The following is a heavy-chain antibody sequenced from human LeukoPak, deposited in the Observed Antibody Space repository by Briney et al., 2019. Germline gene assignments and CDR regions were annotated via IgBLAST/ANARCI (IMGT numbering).Heavy chain of an antibody. CDR3: AREGQYASSGPDY. Sequence: GGSLRLSCAASGFTFSSYWMHWVRQAPGNGLVWVSRIKTDGSSTYHADSVKGRFTISRDNAKNTLYLQMNSLRAEDTAVYYCAREGQYASSGPDYWGQGTLVTVSS. CDR2: IKTDGSST. V-gene: IGHV3-74*01. D-gene: IGHD3-22*01. J-gene: IGHJ4*02. CDR1: GFTFSSYW.